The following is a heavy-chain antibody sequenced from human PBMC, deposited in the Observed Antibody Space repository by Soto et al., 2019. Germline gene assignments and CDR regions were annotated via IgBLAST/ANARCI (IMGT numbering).Heavy chain of an antibody. D-gene: IGHD2-8*01. CDR2: VRNRANSYST. CDR1: GFTFSDHY. CDR3: ARASSNYYFDY. Sequence: EVQLVESGGGSVQPGGSLRLSCAASGFTFSDHYMDWVRQAPGKGLEWVGRVRNRANSYSTQYAASVKGRVTISRDDSKKSLYLQMNSLKTEDTAMYYCARASSNYYFDYWGQGTLVTVSS. J-gene: IGHJ4*02. V-gene: IGHV3-72*01.